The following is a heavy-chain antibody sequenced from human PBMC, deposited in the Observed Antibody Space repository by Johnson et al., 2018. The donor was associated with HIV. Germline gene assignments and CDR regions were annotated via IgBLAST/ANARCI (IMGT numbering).Heavy chain of an antibody. D-gene: IGHD7-27*01. CDR1: GFTFSSYA. CDR2: ISGSGGST. Sequence: MLLVESGGGLVQPGGSLRLSCAASGFTFSSYAMSWVRQAPGKGLEWVSAISGSGGSTYYADSVKGRFTISRENAKNSLYLQMNSLRAGDTAVYDCARGLTGDDAFDIWGQGTMVTVAS. V-gene: IGHV3-23*04. CDR3: ARGLTGDDAFDI. J-gene: IGHJ3*02.